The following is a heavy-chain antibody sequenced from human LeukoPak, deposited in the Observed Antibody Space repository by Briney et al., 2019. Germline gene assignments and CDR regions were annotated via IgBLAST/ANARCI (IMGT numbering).Heavy chain of an antibody. Sequence: GGSLRLSGTASEFTFSRFEMSWVRQAPGKGLEWVSYITSISSSTYYADFVKGRFTVSRDNAKNSLYLQMNSLTAEDTAIYYCARDFGDYGGYYYMDLWGKGTTVTVSS. J-gene: IGHJ6*03. D-gene: IGHD4-23*01. CDR1: EFTFSRFE. CDR2: ITSISSST. V-gene: IGHV3-48*03. CDR3: ARDFGDYGGYYYMDL.